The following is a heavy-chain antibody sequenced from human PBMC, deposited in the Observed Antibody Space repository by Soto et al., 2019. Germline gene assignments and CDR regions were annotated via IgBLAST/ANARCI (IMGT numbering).Heavy chain of an antibody. D-gene: IGHD3-10*01. Sequence: QVQLVESGGGVVQPGRSLRLSCAASGFTFSAYAMHWVRQAPGKGLEWVAVISFDGRKTYYADSMKGRFTISRDNSKDTLYLQMNSLRAEDTAVFHFATLGSDKGNPYYFCYRGQGTLVTVSS. CDR1: GFTFSAYA. V-gene: IGHV3-30*04. CDR2: ISFDGRKT. CDR3: ATLGSDKGNPYYFCY. J-gene: IGHJ4*02.